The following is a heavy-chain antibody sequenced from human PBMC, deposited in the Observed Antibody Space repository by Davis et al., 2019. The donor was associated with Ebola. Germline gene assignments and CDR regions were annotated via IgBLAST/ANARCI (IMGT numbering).Heavy chain of an antibody. CDR3: ASFGSEYYDFWSGLRSRGFWEEDV. CDR1: GGSFSGYY. J-gene: IGHJ6*02. CDR2: INHSGST. D-gene: IGHD3-3*01. V-gene: IGHV4-34*01. Sequence: MPSETLTLTCAVYGGSFSGYYWSWIRQPPGKGLEWIGEINHSGSTNYNPSLKSRVTISVGTSKNQFSLKLSSVTAADTAVYYCASFGSEYYDFWSGLRSRGFWEEDVWGQGTTVTVSS.